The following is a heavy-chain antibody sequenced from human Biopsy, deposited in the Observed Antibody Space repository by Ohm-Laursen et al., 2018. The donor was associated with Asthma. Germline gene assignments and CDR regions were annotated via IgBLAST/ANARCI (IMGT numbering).Heavy chain of an antibody. CDR1: GYTVTRYA. Sequence: SAKVSCKASGYTVTRYAINWVRQAPGQGLEWMGWINTDTGNPTYAQGFTGRFAFSLDTSANTAHLQISSLKAEDTAVYYCARMIAYYHEMRAPFFDYWGQGTLVTVSS. CDR3: ARMIAYYHEMRAPFFDY. V-gene: IGHV7-4-1*02. D-gene: IGHD3-22*01. CDR2: INTDTGNP. J-gene: IGHJ4*02.